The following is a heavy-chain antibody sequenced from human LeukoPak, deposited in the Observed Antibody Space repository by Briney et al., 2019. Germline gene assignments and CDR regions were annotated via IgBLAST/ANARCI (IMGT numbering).Heavy chain of an antibody. D-gene: IGHD5-24*01. Sequence: SETLSLTCTVSGGSLISSSYYWSWIRQPPGKGLEWIGYIYYSGSTNYNPSLKSRVTISVDTSKNQFSLKLSSVTAADTAVYYCARAVEMATFFDYWGQGTLVTVSS. CDR2: IYYSGST. CDR3: ARAVEMATFFDY. V-gene: IGHV4-61*01. J-gene: IGHJ4*02. CDR1: GGSLISSSYY.